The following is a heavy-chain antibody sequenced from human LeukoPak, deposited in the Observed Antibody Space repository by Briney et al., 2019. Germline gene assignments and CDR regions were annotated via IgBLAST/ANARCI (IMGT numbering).Heavy chain of an antibody. D-gene: IGHD6-19*01. J-gene: IGHJ4*02. CDR1: GFTFSSYA. CDR3: ARDYGQWLVPIHDY. V-gene: IGHV3-23*01. CDR2: ISGSGGST. Sequence: GGSLRLSCAASGFTFSSYAMSWVRQAPGKGLEWVSAISGSGGSTYYADSVKGRFTISRDNSKNTLYLQMNSLRAEDTAVYYCARDYGQWLVPIHDYWGQGTLVTVSS.